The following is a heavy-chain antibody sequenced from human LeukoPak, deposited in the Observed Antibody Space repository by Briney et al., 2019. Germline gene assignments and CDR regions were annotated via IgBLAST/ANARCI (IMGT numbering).Heavy chain of an antibody. D-gene: IGHD5-24*01. CDR1: GGSFSGYY. J-gene: IGHJ4*02. CDR3: ARRGIRDGYNWYYFDY. CDR2: INHSGST. Sequence: SETLSLTCAVYGGSFSGYYWSWIRQPPGKGLEWIGEINHSGSTNYNPSLKSRVTISVDTSKNQFSLKLSSVTAADTAVYYCARRGIRDGYNWYYFDYWGQGTLVTVSS. V-gene: IGHV4-34*01.